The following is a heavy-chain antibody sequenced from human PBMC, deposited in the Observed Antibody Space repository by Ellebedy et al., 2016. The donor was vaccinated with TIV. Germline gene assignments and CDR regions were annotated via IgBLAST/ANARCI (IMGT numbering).Heavy chain of an antibody. CDR3: ARDNYYDSSGYYYVPWYYYYGMDV. J-gene: IGHJ6*02. CDR2: ISSSSSYI. D-gene: IGHD3-22*01. V-gene: IGHV3-21*01. CDR1: GFTFSSYS. Sequence: GESLKISXAASGFTFSSYSMNWVRQAPGKGLEWVSSISSSSSYIYYADSVKGRFTISRDNAKNSLYLQMNSLRAEDTAVYYCARDNYYDSSGYYYVPWYYYYGMDVWGQGTTVTVSS.